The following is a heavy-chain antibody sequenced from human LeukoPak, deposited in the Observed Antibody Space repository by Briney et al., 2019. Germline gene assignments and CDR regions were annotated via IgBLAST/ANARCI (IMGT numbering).Heavy chain of an antibody. CDR3: ARGEVPMVRGVLNWFDP. CDR1: GYTFTSYA. V-gene: IGHV7-4-1*02. CDR2: INTNTGNP. Sequence: ASVKVSCKASGYTFTSYAMNWVRQAPGRGLEWMGWINTNTGNPTYAQGFTGRFVFSLDTSVSTAYLQISSLKAEDTAVYYCARGEVPMVRGVLNWFDPWGQGTLVTVSS. D-gene: IGHD3-10*01. J-gene: IGHJ5*02.